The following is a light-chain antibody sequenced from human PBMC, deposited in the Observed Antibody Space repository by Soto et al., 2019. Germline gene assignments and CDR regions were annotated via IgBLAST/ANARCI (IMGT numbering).Light chain of an antibody. CDR2: ENN. Sequence: SVLTPPPSVSAAPGQKVTISCSGISSNIGNNYVSWYQQLPGTAPKLLIYENNKRPSGIPDRFSGSKSGTSATLGITGLQTGDEADYYCRTWNRSLTLGAVFGIGTKVTVL. CDR3: RTWNRSLTLGAV. J-gene: IGLJ1*01. V-gene: IGLV1-51*02. CDR1: SSNIGNNY.